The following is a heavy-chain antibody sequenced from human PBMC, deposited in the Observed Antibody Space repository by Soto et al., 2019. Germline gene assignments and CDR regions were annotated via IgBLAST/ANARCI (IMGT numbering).Heavy chain of an antibody. CDR3: AKEGRLSVKGRHAAFDI. J-gene: IGHJ3*02. CDR1: GFTFSSYS. V-gene: IGHV3-23*01. CDR2: ISGSGGST. Sequence: GGSLRLSCAASGFTFSSYSMSWVRQAPGKGLEWVSAISGSGGSTYYADSVKGRFTISRDNSKNTLYLQMNSLRAEDTAVYYCAKEGRLSVKGRHAAFDIWGQGTMVTVSS. D-gene: IGHD4-17*01.